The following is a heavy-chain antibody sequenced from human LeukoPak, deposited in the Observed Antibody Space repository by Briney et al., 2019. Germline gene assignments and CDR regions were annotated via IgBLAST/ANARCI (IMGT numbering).Heavy chain of an antibody. D-gene: IGHD7-27*01. J-gene: IGHJ4*02. V-gene: IGHV4-59*01. CDR1: GGSISSYY. CDR3: ARGHNWGSPPPDY. Sequence: SETLSLTCTVSGGSISSYYWSWIRQPPGKGPEWIGYIYYSGSTNYNPSLKSRVTISVDTSKNQFSLKLSSVTAADTAVYYCARGHNWGSPPPDYWGQGTLVTVSS. CDR2: IYYSGST.